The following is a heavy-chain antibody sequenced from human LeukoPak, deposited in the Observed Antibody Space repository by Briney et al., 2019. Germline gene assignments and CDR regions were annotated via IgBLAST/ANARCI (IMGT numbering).Heavy chain of an antibody. CDR3: ARTHFDWAYYYYYMDV. J-gene: IGHJ6*03. V-gene: IGHV1-69*05. D-gene: IGHD3-9*01. Sequence: ASVKVSCKASVGTFSSYAISWVRQAPGQGLEWMGGIIPIFGTANYAQKFQGRVTMTTDKSTSTAYMELSRLRSEDTAVYYCARTHFDWAYYYYYMDVWGKGTTVTVSS. CDR1: VGTFSSYA. CDR2: IIPIFGTA.